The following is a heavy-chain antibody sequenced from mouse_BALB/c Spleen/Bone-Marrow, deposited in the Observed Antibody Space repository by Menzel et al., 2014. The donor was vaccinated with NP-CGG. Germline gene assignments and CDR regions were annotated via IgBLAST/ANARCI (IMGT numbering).Heavy chain of an antibody. D-gene: IGHD3-3*01. CDR2: IYPGSGNT. CDR3: AREGDPGAWFAY. CDR1: GYTFTDYY. J-gene: IGHJ3*01. V-gene: IGHV1-77*01. Sequence: QVQLQQSGAELARPGASVKLSCKASGYTFTDYYINWVKRRTGQGLEWIGEIYPGSGNTCHNERFKGKATLTADKSSSTAYMQLSSLTSEDSAVYFCAREGDPGAWFAYWGQGTLVTVSA.